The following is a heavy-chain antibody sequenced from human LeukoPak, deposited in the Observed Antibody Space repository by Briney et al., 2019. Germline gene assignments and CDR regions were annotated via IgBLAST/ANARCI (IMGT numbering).Heavy chain of an antibody. Sequence: GGSLRLSCAASGFTFSSYSMNWVRQAPGKGLEWVSYISSSSSTIYYADSVKGRFTISRDNAKNSLYLQMNSLRAEDTAVYYCARKAVAGKDYWGQGTLVTVSS. D-gene: IGHD6-19*01. V-gene: IGHV3-48*01. J-gene: IGHJ4*02. CDR3: ARKAVAGKDY. CDR2: ISSSSSTI. CDR1: GFTFSSYS.